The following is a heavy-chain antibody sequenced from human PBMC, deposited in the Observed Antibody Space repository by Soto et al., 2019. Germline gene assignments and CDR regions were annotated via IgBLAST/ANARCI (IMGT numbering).Heavy chain of an antibody. V-gene: IGHV3-64*04. CDR1: GFTFSSYA. J-gene: IGHJ6*02. Sequence: GGSLRLSCSASGFTFSSYAMHWVRQAPGKGLEYVSAISSNGGSTDYADSVKGRFTISRDISRNTLYLQMNSLRAEDTAVYYCVRENYYYGMDVWGQGTTVTV. CDR3: VRENYYYGMDV. CDR2: ISSNGGST.